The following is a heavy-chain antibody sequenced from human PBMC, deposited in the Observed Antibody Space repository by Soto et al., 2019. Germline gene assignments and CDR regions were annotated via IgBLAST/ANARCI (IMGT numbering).Heavy chain of an antibody. CDR2: INSDGSST. V-gene: IGHV3-74*01. CDR1: GFTFSSYW. CDR3: ARDYYDFQPDYYYYGMDV. D-gene: IGHD3-3*01. J-gene: IGHJ6*02. Sequence: GGSLRLSCAASGFTFSSYWMHWVRQAPGKGLVWVSRINSDGSSTSYADSVKGRFTISRDNAKNTLYLQMNSLRAEDTAVYYCARDYYDFQPDYYYYGMDVWGQGTTVTVSS.